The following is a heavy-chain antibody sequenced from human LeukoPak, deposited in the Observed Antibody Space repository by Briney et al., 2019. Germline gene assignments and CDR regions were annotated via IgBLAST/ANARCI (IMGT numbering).Heavy chain of an antibody. CDR3: ARGGAYCGGDCYSLDTFDI. Sequence: GGSLRLSCAASGFTFSSYAMHWVRQAPGKGLEWVPYISSSSSTIYYADSVKGRFTISRDNAKNSLYLQMNSLRAEDTAVYYCARGGAYCGGDCYSLDTFDIWGQGTLVTVSS. J-gene: IGHJ3*02. CDR2: ISSSSSTI. D-gene: IGHD2-21*02. V-gene: IGHV3-48*01. CDR1: GFTFSSYA.